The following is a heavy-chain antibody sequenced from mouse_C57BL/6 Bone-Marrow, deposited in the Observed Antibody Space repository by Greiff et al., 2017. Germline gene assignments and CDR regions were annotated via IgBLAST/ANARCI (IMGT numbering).Heavy chain of an antibody. J-gene: IGHJ1*03. CDR1: GYSITSGYY. CDR3: ARTLITTVVATGYFDV. V-gene: IGHV3-6*01. CDR2: ISYDGSN. D-gene: IGHD1-1*01. Sequence: EVQLQESGPGLVKPSQSLSLTCSVTGYSITSGYYWNWIRQFPGNKLEWMGYISYDGSNNYNPSLKNRISITRDTSKNQFFLKLNSVTTEDTATYYCARTLITTVVATGYFDVWGTGTTVTVSS.